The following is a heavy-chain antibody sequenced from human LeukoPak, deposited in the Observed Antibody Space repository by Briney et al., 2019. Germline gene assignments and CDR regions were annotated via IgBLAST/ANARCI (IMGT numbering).Heavy chain of an antibody. CDR2: IYYSGST. V-gene: IGHV4-59*08. J-gene: IGHJ3*02. CDR3: ARQSVHTDAFDI. CDR1: GGSISSYY. Sequence: SETLSLTCTVSGGSISSYYWSWIRQPPGKGLEWIGYIYYSGSTNYNPSLKSRVTISVDTSKNQFSLKLSSVTAADTAVYYCARQSVHTDAFDIWGQGTMVTVSS.